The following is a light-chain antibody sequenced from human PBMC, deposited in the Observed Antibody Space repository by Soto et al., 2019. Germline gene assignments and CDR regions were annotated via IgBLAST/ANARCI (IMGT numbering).Light chain of an antibody. J-gene: IGKJ2*01. Sequence: ETVMTQSPATLSVSPGDRATLSCRASQNIRENVAWYQQKPGQSPRLLIYDTTTRAPGVPPRFSGSGSGTEFRLTIGSVQSEDFAVHYCQQDDDWPLYTFAQG. CDR1: QNIREN. V-gene: IGKV3D-15*01. CDR2: DTT. CDR3: QQDDDWPLYT.